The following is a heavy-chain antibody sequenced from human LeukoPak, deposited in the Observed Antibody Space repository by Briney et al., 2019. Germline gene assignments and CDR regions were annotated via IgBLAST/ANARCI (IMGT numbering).Heavy chain of an antibody. J-gene: IGHJ4*02. CDR1: GGSISSGGYY. CDR2: IYYSGST. V-gene: IGHV4-31*03. Sequence: SETLSLTCTVSGGSISSGGYYWSWIRQHPGKGLEWIGYIYYSGSTYYNPSLKSRVTISVDTSKNQFSLKLSSVTAADTAVYYCARGDIVVAPAAIHFDYWGQGTLVTLSS. D-gene: IGHD2-2*01. CDR3: ARGDIVVAPAAIHFDY.